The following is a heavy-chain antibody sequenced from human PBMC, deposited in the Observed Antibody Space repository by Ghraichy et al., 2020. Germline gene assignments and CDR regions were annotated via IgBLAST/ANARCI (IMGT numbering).Heavy chain of an antibody. Sequence: SVKVSCKASGGTFSSYAISWVRQAPGQGLEWMGGIIPIFGTANYAQKFQGRVTITADESTSTAYMELSSLRSEDTAVYYCARGSSGPTTFGVVTQDTRYYFDYWGQGTLVTVSS. J-gene: IGHJ4*02. CDR1: GGTFSSYA. V-gene: IGHV1-69*13. D-gene: IGHD3-3*01. CDR3: ARGSSGPTTFGVVTQDTRYYFDY. CDR2: IIPIFGTA.